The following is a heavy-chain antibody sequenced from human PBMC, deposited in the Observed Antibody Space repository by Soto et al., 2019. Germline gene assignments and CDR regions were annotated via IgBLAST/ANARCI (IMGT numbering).Heavy chain of an antibody. V-gene: IGHV3-33*01. CDR3: ATTGPY. CDR2: IWFDGSNK. Sequence: GGSLRLSCAASGFTLSSYGMHWVRQAPGKGLEWVAVIWFDGSNKFYADSVKGRFTISRDNSKNTVSLQMNSLRDEDSAAYYCATTGPYWGQGTLVTVSS. CDR1: GFTLSSYG. J-gene: IGHJ4*02.